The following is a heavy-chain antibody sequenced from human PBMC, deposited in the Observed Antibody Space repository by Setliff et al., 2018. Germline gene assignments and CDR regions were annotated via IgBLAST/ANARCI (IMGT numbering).Heavy chain of an antibody. CDR2: IYYSGTT. J-gene: IGHJ5*02. CDR3: ARAAKYDSSGYYGFWFDP. V-gene: IGHV4-59*01. Sequence: KPSETLSLTCTVSGGYIRSFHWSWIRQSPGKGLEWIGYIYYSGTTNYNPSLKSRVTISVDTSKNQFSLKLRSVTAADTAVYYCARAAKYDSSGYYGFWFDPWGQGTLVTVSS. CDR1: GGYIRSFH. D-gene: IGHD3-22*01.